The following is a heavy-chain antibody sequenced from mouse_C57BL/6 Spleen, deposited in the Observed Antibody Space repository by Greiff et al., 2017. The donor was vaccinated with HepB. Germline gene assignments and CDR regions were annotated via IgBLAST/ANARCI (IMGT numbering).Heavy chain of an antibody. J-gene: IGHJ2*01. CDR1: GYTFTDYY. V-gene: IGHV1-26*01. Sequence: LQQSGPELVKPGASVKISCKASGYTFTDYYMNWVKQSHGKSLEWIGDINPNNGGTSYNQKFKGKATLTVDKSSSTAYMELRSLTSDDSAVYYCARGFSYPDYWGQGTTLTVSS. CDR2: INPNNGGT. CDR3: ARGFSYPDY.